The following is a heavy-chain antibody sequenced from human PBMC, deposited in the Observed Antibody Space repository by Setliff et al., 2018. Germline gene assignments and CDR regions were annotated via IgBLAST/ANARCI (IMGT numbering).Heavy chain of an antibody. CDR2: INPSSGRT. J-gene: IGHJ4*02. D-gene: IGHD2-15*01. CDR3: ARVDIVVVVAAIEFDY. Sequence: ASVKVSCKASGYTFRNYAFAWVRQAPGQGLEWMGTINPSSGRTSYAQKFQGRVTMTRDTSTSTVYMDMSSLRSDDTAVYYCARVDIVVVVAAIEFDYWGQGTLVTVSS. V-gene: IGHV1-46*01. CDR1: GYTFRNYA.